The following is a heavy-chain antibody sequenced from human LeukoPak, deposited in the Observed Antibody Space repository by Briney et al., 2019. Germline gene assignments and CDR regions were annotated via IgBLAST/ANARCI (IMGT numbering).Heavy chain of an antibody. V-gene: IGHV3-21*01. D-gene: IGHD4-17*01. CDR1: GFTFSSYS. CDR3: ARGDYGDYYFDY. CDR2: ISSSSSYI. Sequence: GGSLRLSCGASGFTFSSYSMNWVRQAPGKGLEWVSSISSSSSYIYYADSVKGRFTISRDNAKNSLYLQMNSLRAEDTAVYYCARGDYGDYYFDYWGQGTLVTVSS. J-gene: IGHJ4*02.